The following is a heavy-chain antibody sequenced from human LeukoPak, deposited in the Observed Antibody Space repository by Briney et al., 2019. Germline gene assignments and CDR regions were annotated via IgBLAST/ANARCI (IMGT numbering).Heavy chain of an antibody. CDR2: ISGDGGT. J-gene: IGHJ4*02. CDR3: ARYCGAARCFSGFDF. D-gene: IGHD2-21*01. V-gene: IGHV3-23*01. Sequence: PGGSLRLSCAASGFTFGSYVMSWVRQAPGKGPEWVSAISGDGGTYYADSVKGRFTISRDNSKNTLYLQMNSLGGEDTALYYCARYCGAARCFSGFDFWGKGTLVTVAS. CDR1: GFTFGSYV.